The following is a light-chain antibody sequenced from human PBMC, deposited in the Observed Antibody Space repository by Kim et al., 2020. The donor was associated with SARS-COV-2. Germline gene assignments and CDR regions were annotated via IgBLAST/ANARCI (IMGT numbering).Light chain of an antibody. CDR1: QSVLYSSNNKNY. Sequence: ATINCKSSQSVLYSSNNKNYLACYQQKPGQPPMLLIYWASTRESGVPDRFSGSGSGTDFTLTISSLQAEDVAVYYCQQYYSTPITFGQGTRLEIK. J-gene: IGKJ5*01. CDR3: QQYYSTPIT. V-gene: IGKV4-1*01. CDR2: WAS.